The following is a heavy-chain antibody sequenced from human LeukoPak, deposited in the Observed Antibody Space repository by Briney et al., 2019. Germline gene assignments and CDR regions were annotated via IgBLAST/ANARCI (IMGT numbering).Heavy chain of an antibody. CDR2: ISGSGGST. Sequence: GGSLRLSCAASGFTFSSYAMSWVRRAPGKGLEGVTAISGSGGSTYYADSAKGRFTISRDNSKNTLYLQMNSLRAEDTAVYYCANNYYDLYYFDYWGQGTLATDSS. CDR3: ANNYYDLYYFDY. V-gene: IGHV3-23*01. D-gene: IGHD3-22*01. CDR1: GFTFSSYA. J-gene: IGHJ4*02.